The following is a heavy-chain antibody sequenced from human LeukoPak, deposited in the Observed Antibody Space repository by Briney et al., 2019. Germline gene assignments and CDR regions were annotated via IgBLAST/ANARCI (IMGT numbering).Heavy chain of an antibody. CDR2: INPNSGGT. V-gene: IGHV1-2*02. J-gene: IGHJ6*03. Sequence: ASVKVSCKASGYTFTGYYMHWVRQAPGQGLEWMGWINPNSGGTNYAQKFQGRVTMTRDTSISTAYMELSRLRSDDTAVYYCATLGVGATTYYYYMDVWGKGTTVTVSS. CDR3: ATLGVGATTYYYYMDV. CDR1: GYTFTGYY. D-gene: IGHD1-26*01.